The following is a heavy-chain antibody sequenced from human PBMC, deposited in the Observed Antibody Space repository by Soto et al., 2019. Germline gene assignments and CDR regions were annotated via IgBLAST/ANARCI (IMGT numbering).Heavy chain of an antibody. CDR2: INPSGGST. D-gene: IGHD2-15*01. CDR3: ARVGGSFNKYYFDY. J-gene: IGHJ4*02. Sequence: ASVKVSCKASGYTFTSYYIHWVRQAPGQGLEWMGIINPSGGSTSYAQKFQGRVTMTRDKSTSTAYMELSSLRSEDTAVYYCARVGGSFNKYYFDYWGQGTLVTVSS. V-gene: IGHV1-46*01. CDR1: GYTFTSYY.